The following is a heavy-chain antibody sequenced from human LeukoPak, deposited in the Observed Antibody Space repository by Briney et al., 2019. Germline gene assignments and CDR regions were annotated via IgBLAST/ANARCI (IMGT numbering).Heavy chain of an antibody. CDR1: GYSISNHYY. D-gene: IGHD4-17*01. V-gene: IGHV4-38-2*01. CDR3: ASVTRSMSRFFDL. CDR2: YYHTGSS. Sequence: PSETLSLTCAVSGYSISNHYYWGWIRQPPGKGLEWIGSYYHTGSSYYNPSLQSRVAISIDTSKNQFSLELASVTAADPAVYYCASVTRSMSRFFDLWGRGTLVIVSS. J-gene: IGHJ2*01.